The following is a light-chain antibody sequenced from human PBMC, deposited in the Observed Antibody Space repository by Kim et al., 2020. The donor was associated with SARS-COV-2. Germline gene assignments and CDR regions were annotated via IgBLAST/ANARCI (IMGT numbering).Light chain of an antibody. CDR3: SSYTSSSKWV. Sequence: QSALTQPASVSGSPGQSITISCTGTSSDVGGYNYVSWYQQHPGKAPKLMIYDVSKRPSGVSNRFSGSKSGNTASLTISGLQAEDEADYYCSSYTSSSKWVVGGGT. CDR2: DVS. J-gene: IGLJ3*02. V-gene: IGLV2-14*01. CDR1: SSDVGGYNY.